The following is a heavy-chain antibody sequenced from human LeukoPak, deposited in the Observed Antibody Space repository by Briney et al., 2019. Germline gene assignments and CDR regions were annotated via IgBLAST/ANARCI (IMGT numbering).Heavy chain of an antibody. J-gene: IGHJ4*02. CDR2: INQDESEK. CDR3: AKGDSTSCCRGEVY. CDR1: GFNFTRYW. D-gene: IGHD2-2*01. V-gene: IGHV3-7*03. Sequence: GGSLRLSCAASGFNFTRYWMSWVRQAPGKGLEWVANINQDESEKYYVDSVKGRFTISRDNAKNSVYLQMNSLRAEDTAVYYCAKGDSTSCCRGEVYWGQGTLVTVSS.